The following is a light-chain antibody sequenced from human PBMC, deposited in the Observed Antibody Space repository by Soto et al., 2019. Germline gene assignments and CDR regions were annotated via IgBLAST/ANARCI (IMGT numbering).Light chain of an antibody. V-gene: IGLV2-14*01. J-gene: IGLJ1*01. CDR3: SSYTSGSTLYV. CDR2: ASS. CDR1: SSDVGGYNY. Sequence: QSALTQPASVSGSPGLSITISCTGTSSDVGGYNYVSWYQHHPGKAPRLMIYASSNRPSGVSHRFSGSRSGNTASLTISGLQAEDEADYYCSSYTSGSTLYVFGTGTKLTVL.